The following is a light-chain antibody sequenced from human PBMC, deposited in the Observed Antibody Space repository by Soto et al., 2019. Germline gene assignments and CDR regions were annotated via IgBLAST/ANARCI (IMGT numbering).Light chain of an antibody. V-gene: IGKV1-12*01. CDR3: QQSDSFPHT. J-gene: IGKJ2*01. Sequence: DIQMTQSPSSVSASVGDRVTITCRASQGISNWLAWYQQKAGQAPKLLIYAASGVHSGVPSRFSGSGSGTDFTLTISSLQPEDFATYFCQQSDSFPHTFGRGTKLEI. CDR1: QGISNW. CDR2: AAS.